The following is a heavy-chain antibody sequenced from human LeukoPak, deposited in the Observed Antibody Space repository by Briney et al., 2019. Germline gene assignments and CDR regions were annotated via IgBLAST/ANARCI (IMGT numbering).Heavy chain of an antibody. J-gene: IGHJ6*02. CDR2: IIPILGIA. V-gene: IGHV1-69*04. CDR3: AITYYYDSSGYNGMDV. CDR1: GGTFSSYA. D-gene: IGHD3-22*01. Sequence: GASVKVSRKASGGTFSSYAISWVRQAPGQGLEWMGRIIPILGIANYAQKFQGRVTITADKSTSTAYMELSSLRSEDTAVYYCAITYYYDSSGYNGMDVWGQGTTVTVSS.